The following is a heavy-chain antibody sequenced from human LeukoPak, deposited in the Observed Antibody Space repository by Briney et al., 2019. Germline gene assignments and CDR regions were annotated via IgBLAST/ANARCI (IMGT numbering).Heavy chain of an antibody. V-gene: IGHV3-66*02. D-gene: IGHD2-21*01. J-gene: IGHJ3*02. CDR2: IYSGGST. CDR3: ASRLWI. CDR1: GFTVSSNY. Sequence: PGGSLRLSCTASGFTVSSNYMSWVRQAPGKGLEWVSDIYSGGSTYYADSVKGRFTISRDNSKNTLYLQINSLRTEDTAVYYCASRLWIWGQGTMVTVSS.